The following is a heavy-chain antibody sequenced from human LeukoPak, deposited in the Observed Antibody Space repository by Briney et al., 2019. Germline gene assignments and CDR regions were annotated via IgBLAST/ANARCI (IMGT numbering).Heavy chain of an antibody. CDR1: GFTFSSYG. D-gene: IGHD6-13*01. Sequence: GRSLRLSCAASGFTFSSYGMHWVRQAPGKGLEWVAVISYDGSNKYYADSVKGRFTISRDNSKNTLYLQMNSLRAEDTAVYYCAKETSQRLVPFRYYFDYWGQGTLVTVSS. CDR2: ISYDGSNK. CDR3: AKETSQRLVPFRYYFDY. J-gene: IGHJ4*02. V-gene: IGHV3-30*18.